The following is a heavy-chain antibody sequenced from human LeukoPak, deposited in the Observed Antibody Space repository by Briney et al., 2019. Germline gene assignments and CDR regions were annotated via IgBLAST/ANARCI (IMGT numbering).Heavy chain of an antibody. CDR3: ARTRSTYYDFWSGSYSEYYFDY. Sequence: GASVKVSCKASGYTFTSYGISWVRQAPGQGLEWMGWISAYNGNTNYAQKLQGRVTMTTDTSTSTAYMELRSLRSDDTAVYYCARTRSTYYDFWSGSYSEYYFDYWGQGTLVTVSS. CDR1: GYTFTSYG. V-gene: IGHV1-18*01. CDR2: ISAYNGNT. D-gene: IGHD3-3*01. J-gene: IGHJ4*02.